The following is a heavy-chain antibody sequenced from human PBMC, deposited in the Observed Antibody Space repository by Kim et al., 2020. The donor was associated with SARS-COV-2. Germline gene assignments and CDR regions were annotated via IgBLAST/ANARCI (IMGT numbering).Heavy chain of an antibody. Sequence: GGSLRLSCAASGFTFSSYSMNWVRQAPGKGLEWVSSISSSSSYIYYADSVKGRFTISRDNAKNSLYLKMNSLRAEDTAVYYCARVVGGWVNWFDPWGKGTLVTVSS. D-gene: IGHD6-19*01. CDR3: ARVVGGWVNWFDP. J-gene: IGHJ5*02. V-gene: IGHV3-21*01. CDR1: GFTFSSYS. CDR2: ISSSSSYI.